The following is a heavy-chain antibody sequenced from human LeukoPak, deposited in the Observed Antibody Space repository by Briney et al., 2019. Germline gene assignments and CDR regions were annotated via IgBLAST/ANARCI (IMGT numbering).Heavy chain of an antibody. CDR1: GFTSSSYA. D-gene: IGHD3-3*01. CDR3: ARDLRYDFWSGPHNWFDP. V-gene: IGHV3-30-3*01. J-gene: IGHJ5*02. Sequence: GGYPRLSCAASGFTSSSYAMHWVRQAPGKGLEWVAVISYDGINKYYADSVKGRFTISRDNSKNTLYLQMNSLRAEDTAVYYCARDLRYDFWSGPHNWFDPWGQGTLVTVSS. CDR2: ISYDGINK.